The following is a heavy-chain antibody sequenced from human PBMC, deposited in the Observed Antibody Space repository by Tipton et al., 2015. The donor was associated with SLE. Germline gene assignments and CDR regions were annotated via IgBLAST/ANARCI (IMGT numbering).Heavy chain of an antibody. Sequence: SLRLSCAASGFTFSSYEMNWVRQAPGKGLEWVSYISSSGSTIYYAGSVKGRFTISRDNAKNSLYLQMNSLRAEDTAVYYCASALSHSSSWYYFDYWGQGTPVTVSS. CDR2: ISSSGSTI. CDR1: GFTFSSYE. D-gene: IGHD6-13*01. V-gene: IGHV3-48*03. J-gene: IGHJ4*02. CDR3: ASALSHSSSWYYFDY.